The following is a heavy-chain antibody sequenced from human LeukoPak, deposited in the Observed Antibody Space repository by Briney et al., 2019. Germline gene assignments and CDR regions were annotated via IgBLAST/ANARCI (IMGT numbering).Heavy chain of an antibody. CDR3: AREGASCSSTSCSRKYWFDP. J-gene: IGHJ5*02. Sequence: ASVKVSCKASGYSFTSYYMHWVRQAPGQGLEWMGIINPSGDSTSHAQKFQGRVTMTRDTSTSTVYMELSSLRSEDTAMYYCAREGASCSSTSCSRKYWFDPWGQGTLVTVSS. V-gene: IGHV1-46*01. CDR1: GYSFTSYY. D-gene: IGHD2-2*01. CDR2: INPSGDST.